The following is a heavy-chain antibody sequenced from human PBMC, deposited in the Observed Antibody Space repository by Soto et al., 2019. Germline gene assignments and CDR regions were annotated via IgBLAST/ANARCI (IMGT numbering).Heavy chain of an antibody. CDR3: AAADSSEDIVVVPAPLDV. V-gene: IGHV3-66*01. Sequence: PGGSLRLSCAASGFTVSSNYMSWVRQAPGKGLEWVSVIYSGGSTYYADSVKGRFTISRDNSKNTLYLQMNSLRAEDTAVYYCAAADSSEDIVVVPAPLDVWGKGTTVTVSS. CDR1: GFTVSSNY. D-gene: IGHD2-2*01. J-gene: IGHJ6*04. CDR2: IYSGGST.